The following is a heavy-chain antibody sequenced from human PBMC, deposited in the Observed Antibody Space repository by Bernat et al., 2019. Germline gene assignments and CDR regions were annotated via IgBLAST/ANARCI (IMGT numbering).Heavy chain of an antibody. CDR1: GGTFSSYA. CDR2: IIPILGIA. J-gene: IGHJ4*02. D-gene: IGHD4-23*01. Sequence: QVQLVQSGGEVKKPGSSVKVSCKASGGTFSSYAISWVRQAPGQGLEWMGRIIPILGIANYAQKFQGRVTITADKSTSTAYMELSSLRSEDTAVYYCARDITVGTLGFFDYWGQGTLVTVSS. V-gene: IGHV1-69*04. CDR3: ARDITVGTLGFFDY.